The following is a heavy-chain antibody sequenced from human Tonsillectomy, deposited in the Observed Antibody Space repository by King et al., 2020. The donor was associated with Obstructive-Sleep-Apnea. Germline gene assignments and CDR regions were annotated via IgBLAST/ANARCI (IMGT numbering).Heavy chain of an antibody. Sequence: VQLVESGGGLVKPGGSLRLSCAASGFTFSDYYMSWIRQAPGKGLGWGSYISSSSSYTNYADSVKGRFTLSRDNAKNSLYLQMNSLRAEDTAVYYWASTRLCITVREIPCSPVFDPWGQGTLVTVSS. CDR2: ISSSSSYT. J-gene: IGHJ5*02. CDR1: GFTFSDYY. CDR3: ASTRLCITVREIPCSPVFDP. V-gene: IGHV3-11*06. D-gene: IGHD3-10*01.